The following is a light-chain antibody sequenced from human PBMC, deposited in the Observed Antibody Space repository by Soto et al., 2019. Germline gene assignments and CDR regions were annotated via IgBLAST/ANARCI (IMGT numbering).Light chain of an antibody. CDR3: QQYNSHPWT. CDR2: DAS. J-gene: IGKJ1*01. CDR1: QSISSW. V-gene: IGKV1-5*01. Sequence: DIQMTQSPSTLSASVGDRVPITCRAGQSISSWLAWYQQKPGKAPKLLIYDASSLQNGVPSRFRGAESGTEFTLTISSLQPDDFAVYYCQQYNSHPWTFGQGTKVDIK.